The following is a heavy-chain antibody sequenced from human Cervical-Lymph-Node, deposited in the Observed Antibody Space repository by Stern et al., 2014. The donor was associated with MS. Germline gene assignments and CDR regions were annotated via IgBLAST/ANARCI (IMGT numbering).Heavy chain of an antibody. V-gene: IGHV1-3*01. CDR3: ARVDHY. CDR2: ISAATGDT. CDR1: GYTLSHYA. Sequence: QMQLVQSGAEVKKPGASVKISCRASGYTLSHYAMHWVRQAPGQSLEWMGWISAATGDTRYSQKFQGRLTITSDTSASTAHMELTSLRSEDTAIYYCARVDHYWGQGTLVTVSS. J-gene: IGHJ4*02.